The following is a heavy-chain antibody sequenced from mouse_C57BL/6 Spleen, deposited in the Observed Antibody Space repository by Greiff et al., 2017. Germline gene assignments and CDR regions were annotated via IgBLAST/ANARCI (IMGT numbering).Heavy chain of an antibody. CDR2: IYPSDSET. J-gene: IGHJ2*01. Sequence: VQLQQPGAELVRPGSSVKLSCKASGYTFTSYWMDWVKQRPGQGLEWIGNIYPSDSETPYNQKFKDKATLTVDKSSSTAYMQLSSLTSEDSAVYYCARLTTVVATDYWGQGTTLTVSS. D-gene: IGHD1-1*01. CDR1: GYTFTSYW. CDR3: ARLTTVVATDY. V-gene: IGHV1-61*01.